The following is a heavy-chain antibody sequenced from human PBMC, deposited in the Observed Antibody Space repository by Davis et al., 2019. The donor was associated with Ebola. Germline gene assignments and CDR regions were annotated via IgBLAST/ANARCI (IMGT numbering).Heavy chain of an antibody. CDR3: ARGSGYSSGWYDY. CDR1: GFTFSDYY. J-gene: IGHJ4*02. CDR2: ISSSSSYT. Sequence: GGSLRLSCAASGFTFSDYYMSWIRQAPGKGLEWVSYISSSSSYTNYADSVKGRFTISRDNAKNTLYLQMNSLRAEGTAVYYCARGSGYSSGWYDYWGQGTLVTVSS. D-gene: IGHD6-19*01. V-gene: IGHV3-11*06.